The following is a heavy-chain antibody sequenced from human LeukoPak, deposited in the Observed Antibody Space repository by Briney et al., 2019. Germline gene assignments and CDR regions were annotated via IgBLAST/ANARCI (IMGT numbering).Heavy chain of an antibody. CDR2: INHSGST. Sequence: GSLRLSCAASEFTFSSYWMSWVRQAPGKGLEWIGEINHSGSTNYNPSLKSRVTISVDTSKNQFSLKLSSVTAADTAVYYCASHRYSGSYHAFDYWGQGTLVTVSS. V-gene: IGHV4-34*01. CDR1: EFTFSSYW. D-gene: IGHD1-26*01. CDR3: ASHRYSGSYHAFDY. J-gene: IGHJ4*02.